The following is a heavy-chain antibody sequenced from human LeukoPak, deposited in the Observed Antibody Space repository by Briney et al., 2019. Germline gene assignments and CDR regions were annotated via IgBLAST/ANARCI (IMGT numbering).Heavy chain of an antibody. J-gene: IGHJ5*02. V-gene: IGHV3-53*01. CDR2: MYSRGDT. CDR1: GFTVSDNY. Sequence: GGSLRLSCAASGFTVSDNYMSWVRQAPGKGLEWGSVMYSRGDTYYANSVKGRFTFSSDISKNTLYLQMNGLRTEDTAMYYCARDAPQVPAAGVLASWGQGTLVIVSS. D-gene: IGHD6-13*01. CDR3: ARDAPQVPAAGVLAS.